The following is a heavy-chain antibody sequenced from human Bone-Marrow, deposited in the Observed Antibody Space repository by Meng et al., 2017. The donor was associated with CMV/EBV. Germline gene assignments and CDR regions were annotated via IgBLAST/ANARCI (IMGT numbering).Heavy chain of an antibody. CDR2: ISSSGSTI. CDR3: ARDGDWNDGGWVYYYYGMDV. Sequence: GESLKISCAASGFTYSSHWMNWVRQAPGKGLEWVSYISSSGSTIYYADSVKGRFTISRDNAKNSLYLQMNSLRAEDTAVYYCARDGDWNDGGWVYYYYGMDVWGQGTTVTVSS. V-gene: IGHV3-48*03. CDR1: GFTYSSHW. D-gene: IGHD1-1*01. J-gene: IGHJ6*02.